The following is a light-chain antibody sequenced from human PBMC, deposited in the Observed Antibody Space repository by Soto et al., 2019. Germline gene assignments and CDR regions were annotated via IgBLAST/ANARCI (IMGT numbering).Light chain of an antibody. CDR3: QQYNTYPWT. J-gene: IGKJ1*01. CDR1: QSISSW. V-gene: IGKV1-5*01. CDR2: DAS. Sequence: DIQMNQSPSTLSASVGARVTITCRASQSISSWLAWYQQKTGKAPKLLIYDASSLESWVPSRFSGSGSGREFTLTISSLQPDDFATYYCQQYNTYPWTVGQGTNLDI.